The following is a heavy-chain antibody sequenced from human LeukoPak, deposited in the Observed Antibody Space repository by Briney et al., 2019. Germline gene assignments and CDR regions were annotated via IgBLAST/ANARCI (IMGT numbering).Heavy chain of an antibody. CDR1: GFALKSYS. D-gene: IGHD6-13*01. Sequence: PGGSLRLSCAGSGFALKSYSLSWVRQAPGKGLEWVSSISSTSAYIYYADSVKGRFTISRDNAKNSLYLQMNSLRAEDTAVYYCARDGLRQQLAFDYWGQGTLVTVSS. CDR3: ARDGLRQQLAFDY. J-gene: IGHJ4*02. V-gene: IGHV3-21*01. CDR2: ISSTSAYI.